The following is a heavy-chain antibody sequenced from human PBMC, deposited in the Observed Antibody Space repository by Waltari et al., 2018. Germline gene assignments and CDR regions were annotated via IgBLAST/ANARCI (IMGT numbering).Heavy chain of an antibody. V-gene: IGHV4-39*07. J-gene: IGHJ5*02. CDR3: VREPSSSEGLDP. CDR1: GGFVSSSSYY. D-gene: IGHD6-6*01. CDR2: VYYTGKT. Sequence: QPQLQESGPGLVKPSETLSLTCTVSGGFVSSSSYYWGGVRHPPGKGLEWIGSVYYTGKTYHNPSLKRRFTISVDASKNQFSLSVNSVTAADTAVYYCVREPSSSEGLDPWGQGSLVYVSS.